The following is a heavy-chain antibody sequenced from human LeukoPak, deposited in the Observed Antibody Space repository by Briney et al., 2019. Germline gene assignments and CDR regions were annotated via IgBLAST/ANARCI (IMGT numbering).Heavy chain of an antibody. CDR1: GYNFTNNW. J-gene: IGHJ6*02. Sequence: GESLKISCKGSGYNFTNNWIGWVRQMPGKGLEWMGIIYPGDSDSRYSPSFQGQVTISADKSIRTAYLQWSSLKASDPAMYYCARLTDDSYYYYGMDVWGPGTTVTVSS. CDR3: ARLTDDSYYYYGMDV. V-gene: IGHV5-51*01. CDR2: IYPGDSDS. D-gene: IGHD1-20*01.